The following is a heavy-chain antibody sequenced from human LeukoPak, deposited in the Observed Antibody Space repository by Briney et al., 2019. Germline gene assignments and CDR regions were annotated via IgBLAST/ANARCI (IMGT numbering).Heavy chain of an antibody. CDR3: ARLQRSYHYYYMDV. V-gene: IGHV4-39*07. J-gene: IGHJ6*03. CDR2: ISYGGAT. Sequence: SETLSLTCTVSGDSIRTNNYYWGWVRQPPGEGLEWIGSISYGGATYYNPSLKSRVTISLDTSKRQFSLKLTSVTAADTAVYYCARLQRSYHYYYMDVWDKGTTVTISS. CDR1: GDSIRTNNYY. D-gene: IGHD6-25*01.